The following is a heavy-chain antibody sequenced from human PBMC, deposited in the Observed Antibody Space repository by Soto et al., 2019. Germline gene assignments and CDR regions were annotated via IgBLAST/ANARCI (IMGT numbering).Heavy chain of an antibody. D-gene: IGHD6-19*01. J-gene: IGHJ4*02. Sequence: GGSLRLSCAASGFTFDDFAMHWVRQVPGKGLEWVSGISWNSGSIGYADSVKGRFTISRDNAKNSLYLQMNSLRAEDTALYYCVKDLTIAVAEGPFDNWGQGT. CDR1: GFTFDDFA. CDR3: VKDLTIAVAEGPFDN. CDR2: ISWNSGSI. V-gene: IGHV3-9*01.